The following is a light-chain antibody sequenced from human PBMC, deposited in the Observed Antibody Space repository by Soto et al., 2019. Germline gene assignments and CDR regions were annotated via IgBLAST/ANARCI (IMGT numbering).Light chain of an antibody. J-gene: IGLJ1*01. Sequence: QSVLTQPRSVPGSPGQSVTISCTGTSSDVGGYNHVSWYQQHPGKAPKLIIYDVSTRPSGVPDRFSGSKSGNTASLTISGLQAEDEADYYCCSHAGSSVVFGTGTKATVL. CDR1: SSDVGGYNH. CDR2: DVS. V-gene: IGLV2-11*01. CDR3: CSHAGSSVV.